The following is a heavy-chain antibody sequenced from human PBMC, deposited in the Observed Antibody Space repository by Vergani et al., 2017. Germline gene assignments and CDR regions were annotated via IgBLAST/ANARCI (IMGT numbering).Heavy chain of an antibody. CDR1: GFTLSNYD. J-gene: IGHJ4*02. CDR3: AKHFRGWGIDY. D-gene: IGHD3-16*01. CDR2: IQFDGSNQ. Sequence: QVQLVESGGGVVQRGGSLRLSFPTSGFTLSNYDMQWIRQGPGKGLEFVAFIQFDGSNQYYADSVKGRFTLSRDFSKNTLYLQMNSLRTDDTATYYCAKHFRGWGIDYWGQGTQVIVSS. V-gene: IGHV3-30*02.